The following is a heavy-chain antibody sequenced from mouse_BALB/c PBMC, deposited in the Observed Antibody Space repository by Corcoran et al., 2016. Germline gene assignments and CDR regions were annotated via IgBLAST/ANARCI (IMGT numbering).Heavy chain of an antibody. CDR3: ARLYPGIAMDY. CDR1: GYTFTSYV. CDR2: INPYNDGT. V-gene: IGHV1S136*01. Sequence: EVQLQQSGPELVKPGASVKMSCKASGYTFTSYVMHWVQQKPGQGLEWIGYINPYNDGTKYNEKFKGKATLTSDKSSSTAYMELSSLTSEDSAGYDCARLYPGIAMDYWGQGTSGTVSS. J-gene: IGHJ4*01.